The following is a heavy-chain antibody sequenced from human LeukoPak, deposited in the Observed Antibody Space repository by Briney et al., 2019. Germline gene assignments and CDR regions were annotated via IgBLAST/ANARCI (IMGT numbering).Heavy chain of an antibody. Sequence: PSETLSLTCAVSGGSISSSNWWSWVRQPPGKGLEWIGEIYHSGSTNYNPSLKSRVTISVDKSKNQFSLKLSSVTAADTAVYYCASVLYYDFWSGYWAFDYWGQGTLVTVSS. CDR3: ASVLYYDFWSGYWAFDY. V-gene: IGHV4-4*02. D-gene: IGHD3-3*01. CDR1: GGSISSSNW. CDR2: IYHSGST. J-gene: IGHJ4*02.